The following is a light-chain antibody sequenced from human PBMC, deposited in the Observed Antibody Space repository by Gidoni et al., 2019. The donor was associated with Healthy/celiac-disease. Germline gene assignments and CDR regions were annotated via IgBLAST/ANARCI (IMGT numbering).Light chain of an antibody. CDR2: GAS. Sequence: EIVLTQSPGTLSLSPGERATLSCRASQSVSSSYLAWYQQKPGQAPRRLIYGASSRATGIPDRFSGSGSGTDFTLTISRLEPEDFAVYYCQQYGSSPPVPFGQGTKVEIK. V-gene: IGKV3-20*01. CDR1: QSVSSSY. J-gene: IGKJ1*01. CDR3: QQYGSSPPVP.